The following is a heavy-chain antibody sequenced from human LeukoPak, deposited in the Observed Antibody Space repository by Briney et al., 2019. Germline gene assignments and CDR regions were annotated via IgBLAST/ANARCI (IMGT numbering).Heavy chain of an antibody. D-gene: IGHD5-18*01. CDR1: GDSISSSSYY. Sequence: SETLSLTCTVSGDSISSSSYYWGWIRQPPGKGLEWIGTIYYSGSGSTYYNPSLKGRVTVSVDTSKNQFSLKVSSVTAADTAVYYCASNRGYTYGFDAWGQGTLVTVSS. CDR2: IYYSGSGST. CDR3: ASNRGYTYGFDA. J-gene: IGHJ4*02. V-gene: IGHV4-39*01.